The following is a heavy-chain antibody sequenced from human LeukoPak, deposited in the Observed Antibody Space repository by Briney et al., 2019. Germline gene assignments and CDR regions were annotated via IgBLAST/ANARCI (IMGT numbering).Heavy chain of an antibody. V-gene: IGHV4-39*07. CDR2: IYYSGST. J-gene: IGHJ4*02. CDR1: GGSISSISSNNYH. Sequence: SETLSLTCIVSGGSISSISSNNYHWGWIRQPPGKGLEWIGSIYYSGSTYYNPSLKSRVTISVDTSKNQFSLKLSSVTAADTAVYYCARGNLYSSGWYGYWGQGTLVTVSS. CDR3: ARGNLYSSGWYGY. D-gene: IGHD6-19*01.